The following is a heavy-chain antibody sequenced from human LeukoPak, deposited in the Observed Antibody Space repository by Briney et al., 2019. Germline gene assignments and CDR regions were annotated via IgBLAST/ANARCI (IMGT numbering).Heavy chain of an antibody. CDR3: ARGITIFGVVTRPYYFDY. CDR1: GFTFSSYS. V-gene: IGHV3-21*01. CDR2: ISSSSSYI. Sequence: GRSLRLSCAASGFTFSSYSMNWVRQAPGKGLEWVSSISSSSSYIYYADSVKGRFTISRDNAKNSLYLQMNSLRAEDTAVYYCARGITIFGVVTRPYYFDYWGQGTLVTVSS. J-gene: IGHJ4*02. D-gene: IGHD3-3*01.